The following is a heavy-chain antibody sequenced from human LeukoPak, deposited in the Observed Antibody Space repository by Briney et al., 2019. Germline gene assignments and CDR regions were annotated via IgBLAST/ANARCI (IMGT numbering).Heavy chain of an antibody. D-gene: IGHD5-12*01. CDR2: IKSKSVGETT. CDR1: GLTFTSAW. V-gene: IGHV3-15*01. CDR3: TTHSGSDLRS. Sequence: GGSLRLSCATSGLTFTSAWLTWVRQAPGKGLEWVGRIKSKSVGETTDYAAPVKGRFTISRDDSENTLYLQMNSLKTEDKAVYYCTTHSGSDLRSWGQGTLVTVSS. J-gene: IGHJ5*02.